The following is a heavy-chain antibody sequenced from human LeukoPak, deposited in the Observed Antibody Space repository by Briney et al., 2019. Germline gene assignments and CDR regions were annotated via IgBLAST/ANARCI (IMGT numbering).Heavy chain of an antibody. CDR1: GASISSYY. J-gene: IGHJ4*02. Sequence: KPSETLTPTCTVSGASISSYYWSWLRQPPGKGLEWIGYFSYIASTNYNPSLRSRVTISVDTSKNQFSLKLSSVTAADTAYYYCARHLRGSHFDYWGQGTLVTVSS. D-gene: IGHD5-24*01. CDR2: FSYIAST. V-gene: IGHV4-59*08. CDR3: ARHLRGSHFDY.